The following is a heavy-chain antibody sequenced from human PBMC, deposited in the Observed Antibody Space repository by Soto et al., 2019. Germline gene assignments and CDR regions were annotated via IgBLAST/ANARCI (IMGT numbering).Heavy chain of an antibody. CDR3: ARVRFSALDAFDI. CDR2: IWYDGSNK. Sequence: VQLVESGGGLVQPGGSLRLSCAASGYTFSSYGMHWVRQAPGKGLEWVAVIWYDGSNKYYADSVKGRFTISRDNSKNTLYLQMNSLRAEDTAVYYCARVRFSALDAFDIWGQGTMVTVSS. J-gene: IGHJ3*02. V-gene: IGHV3-33*08. D-gene: IGHD3-10*01. CDR1: GYTFSSYG.